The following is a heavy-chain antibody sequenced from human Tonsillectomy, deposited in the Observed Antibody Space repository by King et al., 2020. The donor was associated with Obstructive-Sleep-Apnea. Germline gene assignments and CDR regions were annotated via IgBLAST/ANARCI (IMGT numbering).Heavy chain of an antibody. V-gene: IGHV4-34*01. J-gene: IGHJ6*02. Sequence: VQLQQWGAGLLKPSETLSLTCAVYGGSFSGYYWTWIRQPPGKGLEWIGGVNHGGSTNYNPSLKSRVTISVDTSKNQFSLKVSSVTAADTAVYYCARGEVGAATNYYYYDLDVWGQGTTVTVSS. D-gene: IGHD1-26*01. CDR2: VNHGGST. CDR3: ARGEVGAATNYYYYDLDV. CDR1: GGSFSGYY.